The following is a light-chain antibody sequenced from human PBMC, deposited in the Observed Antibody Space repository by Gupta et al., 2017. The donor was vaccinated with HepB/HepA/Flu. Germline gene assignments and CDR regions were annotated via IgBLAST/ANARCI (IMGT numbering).Light chain of an antibody. Sequence: DIQMTQSPYSLSASVGDRVTITCQANQDISNYLNWYQQKPGKAPNLLIYDASNLETGVPSRFSGSGSGTYFTLTISSLQPEDIGTYYCQHYDNLPRYTFGQGTKLEIK. V-gene: IGKV1-33*01. CDR1: QDISNY. CDR2: DAS. CDR3: QHYDNLPRYT. J-gene: IGKJ2*01.